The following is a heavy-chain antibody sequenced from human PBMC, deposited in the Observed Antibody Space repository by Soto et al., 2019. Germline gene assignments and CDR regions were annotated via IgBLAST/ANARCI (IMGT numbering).Heavy chain of an antibody. CDR2: TYYRSNWNF. CDR1: WFSVSSNTAT. CDR3: AGELDIHHGLGY. J-gene: IGHJ4*02. Sequence: QTLSLTWAISWFSVSSNTATWNWVRQSPSRGLEWLGRTYYRSNWNFDYALSVKSRITINPDTSKNQFSLQLNSLTPEDTAVYYCAGELDIHHGLGYWGPGTSVTVSS. D-gene: IGHD6-19*01. V-gene: IGHV6-1*01.